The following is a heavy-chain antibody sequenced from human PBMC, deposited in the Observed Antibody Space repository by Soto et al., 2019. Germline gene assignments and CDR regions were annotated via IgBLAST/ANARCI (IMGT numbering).Heavy chain of an antibody. Sequence: QITLKASGPTLVKPTQTLTLTCTFSGFSLTTSGVGVGWIRQPPGKSLEWLALIYCDDEKRYSPSLQSRLTITKDTSKNQVDLTVTNMNPAATGTYYCAHRLYASSDDAFDIWGQGTMVYVSS. V-gene: IGHV2-5*02. CDR2: IYCDDEK. CDR1: GFSLTTSGVG. J-gene: IGHJ3*02. CDR3: AHRLYASSDDAFDI. D-gene: IGHD6-6*01.